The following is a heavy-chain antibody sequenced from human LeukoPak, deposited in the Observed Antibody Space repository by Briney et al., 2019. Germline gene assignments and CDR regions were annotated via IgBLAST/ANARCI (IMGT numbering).Heavy chain of an antibody. CDR3: ASGSSSWYELPDY. CDR2: INPNSGGT. CDR1: GYTFTGYY. J-gene: IGHJ4*02. Sequence: ASVKVSCKASGYTFTGYYMHWVRQAPGQGPEWMGWINPNSGGTNYAQKFQGRVTVTRDTSISTAYMELSRLRSDDTAVYYCASGSSSWYELPDYWGQGTLVTVSS. V-gene: IGHV1-2*02. D-gene: IGHD6-13*01.